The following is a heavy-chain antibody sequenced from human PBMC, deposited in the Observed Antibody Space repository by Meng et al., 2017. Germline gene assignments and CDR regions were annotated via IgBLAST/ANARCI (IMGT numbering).Heavy chain of an antibody. CDR1: GGSISSYY. D-gene: IGHD5-12*01. CDR3: ARKGPYSGYDSYYFDY. V-gene: IGHV4-59*01. Sequence: SETLSLTCTVSGGSISSYYWSWIRQPPGKGLEWIGYIYYSGSTNYNPSLKSRVTISVDTSKNQFSLKLSSVTAADTAVYYCARKGPYSGYDSYYFDYWGQGTRVTVAS. CDR2: IYYSGST. J-gene: IGHJ4*02.